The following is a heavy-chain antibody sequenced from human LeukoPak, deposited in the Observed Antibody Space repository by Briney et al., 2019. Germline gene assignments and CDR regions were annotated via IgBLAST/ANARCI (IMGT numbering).Heavy chain of an antibody. CDR3: ARDRIVGATDY. CDR2: INHSGST. V-gene: IGHV4-34*01. Sequence: SETLSLTCAVYGGSFSGYYWSWIRQPPGKGLEWIGEINHSGSTNYNPSLKSRVTISVDTSKNQFSLKLGSVTAADTAVYYCARDRIVGATDYWGQGTLVTVSS. J-gene: IGHJ4*02. CDR1: GGSFSGYY. D-gene: IGHD1-26*01.